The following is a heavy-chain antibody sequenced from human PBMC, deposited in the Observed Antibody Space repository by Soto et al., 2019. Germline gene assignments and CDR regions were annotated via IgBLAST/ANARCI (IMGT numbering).Heavy chain of an antibody. V-gene: IGHV4-34*01. D-gene: IGHD6-13*01. CDR1: GGSFSGYY. J-gene: IGHJ5*02. CDR2: INHSGST. Sequence: SETLSLTCAVYGGSFSGYYWSWIRQPPGKGLEWIGEINHSGSTNYNPSLKSRVTISVDTSKNQFSLKLSSVTAADTAVYYCARPGYSSSWDGNWLDPWGQGTLVTVSS. CDR3: ARPGYSSSWDGNWLDP.